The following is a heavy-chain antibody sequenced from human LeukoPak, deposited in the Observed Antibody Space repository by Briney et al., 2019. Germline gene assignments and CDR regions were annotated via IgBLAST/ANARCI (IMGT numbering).Heavy chain of an antibody. CDR2: MNPNSGNT. V-gene: IGHV1-8*01. CDR3: ARNYYYYYGMDV. CDR1: GYTFTSYD. J-gene: IGHJ6*02. Sequence: VASVKVSCKASGYTFTSYDINWVRQATGQGLEWMGWMNPNSGNTGYAQKFQGRVTMTRNTSISTAYMELSSPRSEDTAVYYCARNYYYYYGMDVWGQGTTVTVSS.